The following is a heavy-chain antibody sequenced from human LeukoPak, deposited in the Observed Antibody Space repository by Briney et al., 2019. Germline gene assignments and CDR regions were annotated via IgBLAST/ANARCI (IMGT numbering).Heavy chain of an antibody. CDR2: IRSSSET. Sequence: GGSLRLSCAASGFIFSQYSMNWVRQAPGKGLEWVSHIRSSSETFYADSVKGRSTISRDNARNSLYLQMNNLRGEDTAIYYCARDAGNSGYGCDLWGQGTLVTVSS. V-gene: IGHV3-48*01. CDR3: ARDAGNSGYGCDL. J-gene: IGHJ5*02. CDR1: GFIFSQYS. D-gene: IGHD5-12*01.